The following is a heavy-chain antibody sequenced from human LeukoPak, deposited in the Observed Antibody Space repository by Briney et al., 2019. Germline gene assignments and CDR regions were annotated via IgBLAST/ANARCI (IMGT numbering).Heavy chain of an antibody. V-gene: IGHV3-53*01. J-gene: IGHJ3*02. D-gene: IGHD3-3*01. CDR2: IYSGGST. CDR1: GFTFSSYS. Sequence: GGSLRLSCAASGFTFSSYSMNWVRQAPGKGLEWVSVIYSGGSTYYADSVKGRFTISRDNSKNTLYLQMNSLRAEDTAVYYCARGVGGAYDFWSGYPDAFDIWGQGTMVTVSS. CDR3: ARGVGGAYDFWSGYPDAFDI.